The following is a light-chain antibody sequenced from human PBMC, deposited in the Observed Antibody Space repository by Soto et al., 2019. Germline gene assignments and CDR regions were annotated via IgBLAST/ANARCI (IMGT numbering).Light chain of an antibody. CDR2: SAS. CDR1: QDINKF. Sequence: IQLTQSPSSLSASVGDRVTVTCRASQDINKFLAWFQQKPGKAPNLLIFSASTLQSAVPSRFSGGGSGTDFTLTIDSLQPDDFATYYCQQHKTYPYTFGQGTKLEIK. V-gene: IGKV1-9*01. CDR3: QQHKTYPYT. J-gene: IGKJ2*01.